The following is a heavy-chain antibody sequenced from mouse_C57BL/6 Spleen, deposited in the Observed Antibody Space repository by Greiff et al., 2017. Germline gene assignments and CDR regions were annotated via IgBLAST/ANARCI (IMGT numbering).Heavy chain of an antibody. V-gene: IGHV1-72*01. D-gene: IGHD1-1*01. Sequence: QVQLKQSGAELVKPGASVKLSCKASGYTFTSYWMHWVKQRPGRGLEWIGRIDPNSGGTKYNEKFKSKATLTVDKPSSTAYMQLSSLTSEDSAVYYCARRVGQFITTVVADYYAMDYWGQGTSVTVSS. CDR3: ARRVGQFITTVVADYYAMDY. J-gene: IGHJ4*01. CDR1: GYTFTSYW. CDR2: IDPNSGGT.